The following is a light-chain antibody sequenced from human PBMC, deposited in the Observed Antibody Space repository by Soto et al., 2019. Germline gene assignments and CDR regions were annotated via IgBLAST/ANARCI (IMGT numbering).Light chain of an antibody. J-gene: IGLJ2*01. CDR1: SSDVGSYNL. Sequence: QSALTQPASVSGSPGQSITISCTGTSSDVGSYNLVSWYQQHPGKAPKLMIYEGSKRPAGVSNRFPGSKSGNTASLTISGLQAEDEADYYCCSYAGSSTPLVFGGGAKLTVL. V-gene: IGLV2-23*01. CDR3: CSYAGSSTPLV. CDR2: EGS.